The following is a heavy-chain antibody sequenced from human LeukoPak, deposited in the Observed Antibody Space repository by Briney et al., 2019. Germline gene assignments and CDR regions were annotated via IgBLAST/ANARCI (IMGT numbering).Heavy chain of an antibody. D-gene: IGHD2/OR15-2a*01. Sequence: GESLKISCKGSGYSFTSYWIGWVRQMPGKGLEWMGIIYPGDSDTGYSPSFQGQVTISADKSISTAYLQWSSLKASDTAMYYCARRRVSYGGYFDYWGQGTLVTVSS. CDR1: GYSFTSYW. CDR2: IYPGDSDT. V-gene: IGHV5-51*01. J-gene: IGHJ4*02. CDR3: ARRRVSYGGYFDY.